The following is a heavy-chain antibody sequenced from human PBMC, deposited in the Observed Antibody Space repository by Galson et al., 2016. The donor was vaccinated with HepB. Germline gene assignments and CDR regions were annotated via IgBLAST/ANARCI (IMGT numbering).Heavy chain of an antibody. CDR1: GFIFDDFS. CDR2: ISWDSRKT. CDR3: AKHKWQQQLVRAGHRDP. D-gene: IGHD4-11*01. V-gene: IGHV3-9*01. Sequence: SLRLSCAASGFIFDDFSLHWVRQRPGQGLEWVSGISWDSRKTHYADSVRGRFTISRDNAKKSLFLEMNNLKPEDTATYYCAKHKWQQQLVRAGHRDPWGQGTLVAVSS. J-gene: IGHJ5*02.